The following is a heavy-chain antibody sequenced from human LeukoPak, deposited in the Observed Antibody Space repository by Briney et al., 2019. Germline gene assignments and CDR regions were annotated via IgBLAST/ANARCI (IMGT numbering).Heavy chain of an antibody. CDR3: AKDRGSSWNDAGSFDY. D-gene: IGHD1-1*01. Sequence: PGRSLRLSCAASGFTFDDYAMHWVRQAPGKGLEWVSGISWNSGSIGYADSVKGRFTISRDNAKNSLYLQMNSLRAEDTALYYCAKDRGSSWNDAGSFDYWGQGTLVTVSS. CDR1: GFTFDDYA. CDR2: ISWNSGSI. J-gene: IGHJ4*02. V-gene: IGHV3-9*01.